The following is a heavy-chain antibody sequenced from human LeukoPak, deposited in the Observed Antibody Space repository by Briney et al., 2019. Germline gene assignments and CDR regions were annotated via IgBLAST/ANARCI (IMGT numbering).Heavy chain of an antibody. V-gene: IGHV1-69*05. D-gene: IGHD5-12*01. CDR2: IIPIFGTA. Sequence: GASVKVSCKASGGTFSSYAISWVRQAPGQGLEWMGGIIPIFGTANYAQKFQGRVTITTDGSTSTAYMELSSLRSEDTAVYYCARGRGEYSGYDSFDYWGQGTLVTVSS. J-gene: IGHJ4*02. CDR1: GGTFSSYA. CDR3: ARGRGEYSGYDSFDY.